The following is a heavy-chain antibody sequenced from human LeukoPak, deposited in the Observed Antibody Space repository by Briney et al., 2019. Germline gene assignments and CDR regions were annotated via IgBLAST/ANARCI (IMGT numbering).Heavy chain of an antibody. D-gene: IGHD3-16*01. V-gene: IGHV4-39*01. Sequence: SETLSLTCTVSGGSISSSSYYWGWLRQPPGKGLEWIGSIYYSGSTYYNPSLKSRVTISVDTSKNQFSLKLSSVTAADTAVYYCARHSARFGERGSFDYWGQGTLVTVSS. CDR2: IYYSGST. J-gene: IGHJ4*02. CDR3: ARHSARFGERGSFDY. CDR1: GGSISSSSYY.